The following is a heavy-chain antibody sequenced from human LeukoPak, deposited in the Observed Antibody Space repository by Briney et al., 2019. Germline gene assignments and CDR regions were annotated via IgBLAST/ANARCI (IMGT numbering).Heavy chain of an antibody. CDR3: ARSTTVTALMFY. D-gene: IGHD4-17*01. J-gene: IGHJ4*02. V-gene: IGHV1-2*02. CDR1: GYTFTDYY. CDR2: TNPNSGAT. Sequence: ASVKVSCKASGYTFTDYYMNWVRQAPGQGLEWMGWTNPNSGATNYAQRFQGRVTMTTDTSISTAYMELTRLRSDDTAVYYCARSTTVTALMFYWGQGTLVTVSS.